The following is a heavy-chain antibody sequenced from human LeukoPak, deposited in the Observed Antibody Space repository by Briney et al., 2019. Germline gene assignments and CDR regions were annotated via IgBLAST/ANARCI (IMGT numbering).Heavy chain of an antibody. Sequence: GGSLRLSCAASGFTFSSYWMHWVRQAPGKGLVWVSRINSDGSSTSYADSVKGRFTISRDNAKNTLYLQMNSLGAEDTAVYYCASPPYYYDSSGYLIWGQGTLVTVSS. CDR2: INSDGSST. CDR1: GFTFSSYW. J-gene: IGHJ4*02. D-gene: IGHD3-22*01. CDR3: ASPPYYYDSSGYLI. V-gene: IGHV3-74*01.